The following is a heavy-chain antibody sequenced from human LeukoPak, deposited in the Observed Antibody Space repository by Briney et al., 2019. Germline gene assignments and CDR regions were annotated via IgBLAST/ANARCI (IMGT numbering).Heavy chain of an antibody. D-gene: IGHD2-15*01. V-gene: IGHV1-8*01. CDR3: ARGPYCSGGSCYPPHYYYYYYMDV. CDR1: GYTFTSYD. CDR2: MNPNSGNT. Sequence: ASVKVSCKASGYTFTSYDINWVRQATGQGLEWMGWMNPNSGNTGYAQKFQGRVTMTRDTSISTAYMELSRLRSDDTAVYYCARGPYCSGGSCYPPHYYYYYYMDVWGKGTTVTVSS. J-gene: IGHJ6*03.